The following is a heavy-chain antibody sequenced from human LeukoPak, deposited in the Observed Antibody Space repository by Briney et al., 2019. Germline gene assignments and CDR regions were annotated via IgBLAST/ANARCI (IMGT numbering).Heavy chain of an antibody. Sequence: SETLSLTCTVSGGSISSYYWSWIRQPPGKGLEWIGYIYYSGSTNYNPSLKSRVTISVDPSKNQYSLKLSSVTAADTAVYYCARRNQLFHGYYYYYYMDVWGKGTTVTVSS. J-gene: IGHJ6*03. CDR1: GGSISSYY. CDR2: IYYSGST. V-gene: IGHV4-59*01. CDR3: ARRNQLFHGYYYYYYMDV. D-gene: IGHD2-2*01.